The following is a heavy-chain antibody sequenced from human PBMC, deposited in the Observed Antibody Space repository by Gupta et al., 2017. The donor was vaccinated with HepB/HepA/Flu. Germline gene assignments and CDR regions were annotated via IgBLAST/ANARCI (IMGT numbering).Heavy chain of an antibody. CDR2: IWRDGNNR. Sequence: QVQLVESGGGVVQPGGSLRLSCAASGFTFSDYGMHWVRQAPGKGLEWVAAIWRDGNNRYSADSVKGRFTISKDNSKNTLFLQMNSLRAEDTAVYYCATEWGLGGNSRVFDYWGQGTLVTVSS. CDR3: ATEWGLGGNSRVFDY. CDR1: GFTFSDYG. V-gene: IGHV3-33*01. J-gene: IGHJ4*02. D-gene: IGHD3-16*01.